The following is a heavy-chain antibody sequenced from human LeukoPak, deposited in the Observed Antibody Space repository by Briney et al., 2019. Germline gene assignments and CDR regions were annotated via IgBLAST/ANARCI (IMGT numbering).Heavy chain of an antibody. Sequence: SETLSLTCTVSGGSISSYYWSWIRQPPGKGLEWIGEINHSGSTNYNPSLKSRVTISVDTSKNQFSLKLSSVTAADTAVYYCARINVCSSTSCYSWGDYYYYYGMDVWGQGTTVTVSS. D-gene: IGHD2-2*02. CDR3: ARINVCSSTSCYSWGDYYYYYGMDV. CDR2: INHSGST. J-gene: IGHJ6*02. CDR1: GGSISSYY. V-gene: IGHV4-34*01.